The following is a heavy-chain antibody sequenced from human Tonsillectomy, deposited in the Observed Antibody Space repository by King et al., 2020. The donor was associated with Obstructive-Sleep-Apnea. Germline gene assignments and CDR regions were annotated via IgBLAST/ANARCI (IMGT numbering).Heavy chain of an antibody. V-gene: IGHV4-4*07. D-gene: IGHD3-10*01. J-gene: IGHJ6*02. Sequence: QLQESGPGLVKPSETLSLTCSVSGGSMSSFYWSWIRQAAGKGLGCIGRIYTSGSTNYNPSPKRRVTLSVDTSNNQISLKLSSVTAADTAVYYCAREESAYYGAGPMDVWGQGTTVTVSS. CDR2: IYTSGST. CDR1: GGSMSSFY. CDR3: AREESAYYGAGPMDV.